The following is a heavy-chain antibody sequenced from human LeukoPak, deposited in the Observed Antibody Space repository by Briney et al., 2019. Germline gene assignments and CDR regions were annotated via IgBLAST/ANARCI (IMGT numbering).Heavy chain of an antibody. J-gene: IGHJ4*02. CDR1: GFTFSNYA. V-gene: IGHV3-23*01. CDR2: ISAGGVSLFSGSGSAA. CDR3: AKRGYYDSSGYLDY. Sequence: GGSLRLSCVASGFTFSNYAMIWVRQAPGKGPQWVSVISAGGVSLFSGSGSAAYYADSVGGRFTISRDNSKNTLYLQMNSLRADDTAVYYCAKRGYYDSSGYLDYWGQGTLVTVSS. D-gene: IGHD3-22*01.